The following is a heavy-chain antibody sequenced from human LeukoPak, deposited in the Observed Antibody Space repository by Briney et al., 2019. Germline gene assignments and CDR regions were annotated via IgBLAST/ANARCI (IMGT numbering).Heavy chain of an antibody. V-gene: IGHV3-74*01. CDR3: ARGLVGATGGGDAFDI. CDR2: ISSDGSST. D-gene: IGHD1-26*01. Sequence: PGGSLRLSCAASGFTFSSNWMYWVRQAPGKGLVWVSYISSDGSSTNYADSVKGRFTISRDNSKNTLYLQMNSLRAEDTAVYYCARGLVGATGGGDAFDIWGQGTMVTVSS. J-gene: IGHJ3*02. CDR1: GFTFSSNW.